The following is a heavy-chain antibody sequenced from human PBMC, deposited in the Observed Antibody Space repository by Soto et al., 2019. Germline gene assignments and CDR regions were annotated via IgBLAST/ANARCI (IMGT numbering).Heavy chain of an antibody. CDR2: ISSNGGST. D-gene: IGHD3-3*01. CDR3: VKSPSRKYYDFWRSYYNSREHYFDY. Sequence: GGSVRLSCSASGFTFSSYAMHWVRQAPGKGLEYVSAISSNGGSTYYADSVKGRFTISRDNSKNTLYLQMSSLRAEDTAVYYCVKSPSRKYYDFWRSYYNSREHYFDYWGQGTLVTVCS. J-gene: IGHJ4*02. CDR1: GFTFSSYA. V-gene: IGHV3-64D*08.